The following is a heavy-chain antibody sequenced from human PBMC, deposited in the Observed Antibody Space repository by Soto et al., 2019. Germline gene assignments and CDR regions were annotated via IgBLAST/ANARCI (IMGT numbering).Heavy chain of an antibody. CDR1: GFSFSNHN. CDR3: LSGRGY. J-gene: IGHJ4*02. V-gene: IGHV3-48*04. CDR2: ISTSTI. Sequence: GGSLRLSCAASGFSFSNHNMNWVRQAPGKGLEWISYISTSTIYYADSVKGRFTISRDNAKNSVSLQMNSLRAEDAAVYYCLSGRGYWGQGTLVTVSS.